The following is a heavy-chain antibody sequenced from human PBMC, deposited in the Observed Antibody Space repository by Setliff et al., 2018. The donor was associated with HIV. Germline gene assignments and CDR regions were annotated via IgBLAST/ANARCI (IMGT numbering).Heavy chain of an antibody. CDR2: FDPEDNKI. Sequence: ASVKVSCKTSGFTFSNYAIHWVRQAPGKGPEWMGGFDPEDNKIVYAQKFQGRVTITTDESTSTAYMEMSSLRSDDTAVYFCARDLAESAFIMIRGAGWFDPWGQGTLVTVSS. CDR1: GFTFSNYA. CDR3: ARDLAESAFIMIRGAGWFDP. V-gene: IGHV1-24*01. D-gene: IGHD3-10*01. J-gene: IGHJ5*02.